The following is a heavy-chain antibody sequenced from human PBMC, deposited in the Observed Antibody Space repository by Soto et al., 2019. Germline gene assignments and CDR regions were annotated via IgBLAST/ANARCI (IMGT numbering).Heavy chain of an antibody. V-gene: IGHV4-39*01. CDR1: GCSISSSSYY. CDR3: ARTLGPRGTGSDGSDFRWTIDY. CDR2: IYYSGST. Sequence: PSETLSLTCTFSGCSISSSSYYWGWIRQPPGKGLEWIGSIYYSGSTYYNPSLKSRVTISVDTSKSQFSLRLTSVTAADTAVYFCARTLGPRGTGSDGSDFRWTIDYWGQGTLVTVSS. D-gene: IGHD2-21*01. J-gene: IGHJ4*02.